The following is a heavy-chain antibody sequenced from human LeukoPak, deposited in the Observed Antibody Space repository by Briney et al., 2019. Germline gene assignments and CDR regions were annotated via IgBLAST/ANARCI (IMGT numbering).Heavy chain of an antibody. Sequence: PSETLSLTCTVSGYSISSGYYWGWIRQPPGKGLEWIGSIYHSGSTYYNPSLKSRVTISVDTSKNQFSLKLSSFTAADTAVYYCARNGSLVPFDYWGQGTLVTVSS. D-gene: IGHD6-13*01. CDR1: GYSISSGYY. V-gene: IGHV4-38-2*02. CDR3: ARNGSLVPFDY. CDR2: IYHSGST. J-gene: IGHJ4*02.